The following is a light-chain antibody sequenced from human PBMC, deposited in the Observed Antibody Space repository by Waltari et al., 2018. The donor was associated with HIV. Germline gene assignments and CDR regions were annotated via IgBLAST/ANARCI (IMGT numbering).Light chain of an antibody. Sequence: EIVLTQSPGTLSLSAGERATLSCRASQRVSSSYLAWYQQKPGQTPRLLIYDASNRATGIPDRFSGSGSGTDFTLTISRLEPEDFAVYSCQQYGSSPYTFGQGTKLEIK. V-gene: IGKV3-20*01. J-gene: IGKJ2*01. CDR2: DAS. CDR3: QQYGSSPYT. CDR1: QRVSSSY.